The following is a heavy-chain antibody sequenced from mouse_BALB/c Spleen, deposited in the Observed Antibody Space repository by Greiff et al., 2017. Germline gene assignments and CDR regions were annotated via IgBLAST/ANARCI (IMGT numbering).Heavy chain of an antibody. D-gene: IGHD2-4*01. CDR3: ARETSTMITTYAMDY. J-gene: IGHJ4*01. CDR2: ISDGGSYT. Sequence: EVKLMESGGGLVKPGGSLKLSCAASGFTFSDYYMYWVRQTPEKRLEWVATISDGGSYTYYPDSVKGRFTISRDNAKNNLYLQMSSLKSEDTAMYYCARETSTMITTYAMDYWGQGTSVTVSS. CDR1: GFTFSDYY. V-gene: IGHV5-4*02.